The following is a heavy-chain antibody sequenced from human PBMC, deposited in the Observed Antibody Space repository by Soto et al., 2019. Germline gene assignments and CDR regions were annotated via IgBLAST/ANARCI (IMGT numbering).Heavy chain of an antibody. V-gene: IGHV1-69*19. CDR2: ISPMFGAA. J-gene: IGHJ4*02. CDR1: GGTFNTYA. D-gene: IGHD3-10*01. Sequence: QVQLVQSGAEMKKPGSSVKVSCQSSGGTFNTYAMNWVRQAPGQGPEWMGDISPMFGAANYAPKFQGRVTITADDSTGTSYMQLSSLTSEATALYFCAREVQVHTPAFVYWGQGTLVTVSS. CDR3: AREVQVHTPAFVY.